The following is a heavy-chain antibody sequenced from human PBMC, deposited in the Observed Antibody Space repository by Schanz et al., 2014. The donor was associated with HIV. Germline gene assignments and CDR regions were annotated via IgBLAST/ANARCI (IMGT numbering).Heavy chain of an antibody. CDR2: IWFDGSNK. CDR3: VRGLLFQGCFDS. CDR1: GFTFSTYV. J-gene: IGHJ4*02. V-gene: IGHV3-33*01. D-gene: IGHD3-10*01. Sequence: QVQLVESGGGVVQPGRSLRLSCAASGFTFSTYVLHWVRPAPGKGLEWVAIIWFDGSNKYYADSVRGRFTISRDNSKNTLYLQMNSLRAEDTAVYYCVRGLLFQGCFDSWGQGALVTVSS.